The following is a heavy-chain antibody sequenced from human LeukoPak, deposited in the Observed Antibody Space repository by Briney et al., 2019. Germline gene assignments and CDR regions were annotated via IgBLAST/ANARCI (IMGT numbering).Heavy chain of an antibody. V-gene: IGHV1-46*01. CDR2: INPSGGST. J-gene: IGHJ3*02. Sequence: ASVKVSCKASGYTFTSYYMHWVRQAPGQGLEWMGIINPSGGSTSYAQKFQGRVTITADKSTSTAYMELSSLRSEDTAVYYCAVPVPYGGNSYAFDIWGQGTMVTVSS. D-gene: IGHD4-23*01. CDR1: GYTFTSYY. CDR3: AVPVPYGGNSYAFDI.